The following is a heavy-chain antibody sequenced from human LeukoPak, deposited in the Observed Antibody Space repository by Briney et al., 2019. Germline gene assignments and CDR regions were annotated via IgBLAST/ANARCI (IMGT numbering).Heavy chain of an antibody. CDR1: GYTFTSYY. J-gene: IGHJ4*02. D-gene: IGHD4-17*01. V-gene: IGHV1-46*01. CDR2: INPSGGST. CDR3: ARVRYGGTSAY. Sequence: ASVKVSCKASGYTFTSYYMHWVRQAPGQGLEWMGIINPSGGSTSYAQKFQGRVTMTRDTSTSTVYMELSSLRAEDTAVYYCARVRYGGTSAYWGQGTLVTVSS.